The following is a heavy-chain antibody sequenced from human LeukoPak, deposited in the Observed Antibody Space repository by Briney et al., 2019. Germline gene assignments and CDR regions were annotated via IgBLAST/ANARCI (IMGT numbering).Heavy chain of an antibody. V-gene: IGHV1-2*02. D-gene: IGHD3-22*01. J-gene: IGHJ4*02. CDR1: GYTFTGYY. CDR2: INPNSGGT. CDR3: ARLTRDYYDSSTGETTDF. Sequence: ASVKVSCKASGYTFTGYYMHWVRQAPGQGLEWMGWINPNSGGTNYAQKFQGRDTMTRDTSISTAYMELSRLRSDDTAVYYCARLTRDYYDSSTGETTDFWGQGTLVTVSS.